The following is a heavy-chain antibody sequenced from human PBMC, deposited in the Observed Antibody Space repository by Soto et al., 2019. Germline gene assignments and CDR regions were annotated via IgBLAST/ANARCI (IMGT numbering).Heavy chain of an antibody. D-gene: IGHD3-10*01. J-gene: IGHJ4*02. V-gene: IGHV3-33*01. CDR2: IWYDGSNK. CDR3: AAGEPLNY. CDR1: GFTFSNYG. Sequence: GSLRLSCAASGFTFSNYGMHWVRQAPGKGLEWVAIIWYDGSNKYYADSVKGRFTISRDNSKNTVYLQMNSLRAEDTAMYYCAAGEPLNYRGQGTLVTVSS.